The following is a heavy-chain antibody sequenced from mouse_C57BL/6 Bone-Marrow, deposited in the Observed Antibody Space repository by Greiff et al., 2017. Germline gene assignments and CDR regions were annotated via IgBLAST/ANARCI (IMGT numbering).Heavy chain of an antibody. CDR1: GFTFSDYG. J-gene: IGHJ4*01. CDR2: LSNLAYSI. CDR3: ARRDYGSSPVAMDY. V-gene: IGHV5-15*01. Sequence: EVQLVESGGGLVQPGGSLKLSCAASGFTFSDYGMAWVRQAPRKGPEWVAFLSNLAYSIYYADTVTGRFTISRENAKNTLYLEMSSLRSEDTAMYYCARRDYGSSPVAMDYWGQGTSVTVSS. D-gene: IGHD1-1*01.